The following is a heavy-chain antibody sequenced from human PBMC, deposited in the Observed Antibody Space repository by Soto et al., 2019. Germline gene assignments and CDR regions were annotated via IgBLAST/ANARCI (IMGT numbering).Heavy chain of an antibody. CDR1: GGSVSSGSYY. CDR2: IYYSGST. D-gene: IGHD3-3*01. CDR3: ARGVITIFGVVTPGAFDI. J-gene: IGHJ3*02. V-gene: IGHV4-61*01. Sequence: SETLSLTCTVSGGSVSSGSYYWSWIRQPPGKGLEWIGYIYYSGSTNYNPSLKSRVTISVDTSKNQFSLKLSSVTAADTAVYYCARGVITIFGVVTPGAFDIWGRGTMVTVSS.